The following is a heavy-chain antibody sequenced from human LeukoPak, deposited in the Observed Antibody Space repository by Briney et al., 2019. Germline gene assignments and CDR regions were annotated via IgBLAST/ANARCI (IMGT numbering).Heavy chain of an antibody. J-gene: IGHJ6*02. V-gene: IGHV1-69*13. CDR1: GGTFSSYA. D-gene: IGHD6-6*01. CDR3: ARLPLRSIAVGYYGMDV. CDR2: IIPIFGTA. Sequence: ASVKVSCKASGGTFSSYAISWVRQAPGQGLEWMGGIIPIFGTANYAQKFQGRVTITADESTSTAYMELSSPRSEDMAVYYCARLPLRSIAVGYYGMDVWGQGTTVTVSS.